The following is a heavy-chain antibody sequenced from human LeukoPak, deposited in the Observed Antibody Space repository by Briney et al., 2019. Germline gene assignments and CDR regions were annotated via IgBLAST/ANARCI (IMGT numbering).Heavy chain of an antibody. J-gene: IGHJ4*02. CDR3: ARGGRWLQLPRDYYFDY. Sequence: GGSLRLSCAASGFTFSDYYMSWIRQAPGKGLEWVSYISSSGSAIYYADSAKGRFTISRDNAKNSLYLQMNSLRAEDTAVYYCARGGRWLQLPRDYYFDYWGQGTLVTVSS. V-gene: IGHV3-11*01. CDR2: ISSSGSAI. D-gene: IGHD5-24*01. CDR1: GFTFSDYY.